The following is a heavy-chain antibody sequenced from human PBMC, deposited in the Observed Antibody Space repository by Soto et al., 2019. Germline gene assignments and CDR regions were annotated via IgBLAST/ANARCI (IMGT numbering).Heavy chain of an antibody. D-gene: IGHD4-17*01. CDR3: AGGEVKHGDLFDY. Sequence: ASVKVSCKASGGTFSSYTISWVRQAPGQGLEWMGRIIPILGIANYAQKFQGRVTITADKSTSTAYMELSSLRSEDTAVYYCAGGEVKHGDLFDYWGQGTLVTVSS. CDR2: IIPILGIA. V-gene: IGHV1-69*02. J-gene: IGHJ4*02. CDR1: GGTFSSYT.